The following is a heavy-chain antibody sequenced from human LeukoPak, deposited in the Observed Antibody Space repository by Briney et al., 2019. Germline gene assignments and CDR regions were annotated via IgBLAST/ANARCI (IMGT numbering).Heavy chain of an antibody. V-gene: IGHV7-4-1*02. Sequence: ASVKVSCKASGYTFSSYTMNWVRQAPGQGLEWMGWINTNTGNPTYAQDYTGRFVFSLDTSVSTTYLQISRLKAEDTAVYYCATGPSYRGRNESFASWGKGTLVTAPS. J-gene: IGHJ4*02. D-gene: IGHD1-26*01. CDR2: INTNTGNP. CDR1: GYTFSSYT. CDR3: ATGPSYRGRNESFAS.